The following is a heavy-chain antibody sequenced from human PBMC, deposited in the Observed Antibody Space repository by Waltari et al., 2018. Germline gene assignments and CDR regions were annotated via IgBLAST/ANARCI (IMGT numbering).Heavy chain of an antibody. D-gene: IGHD3-22*01. CDR3: AAGPNYYDTSGFAFDI. CDR1: GFTFSGST. Sequence: QMQLVQSGPEVKKTGTSVKVSCKASGFTFSGSTVQWVRQARGQRLEWIGWIVVGSGNRNYAQKFQEGVTITRDMSTRTAYMELSSLRSDDTAVYYCAAGPNYYDTSGFAFDIWGLGTMVTVSS. V-gene: IGHV1-58*01. CDR2: IVVGSGNR. J-gene: IGHJ3*02.